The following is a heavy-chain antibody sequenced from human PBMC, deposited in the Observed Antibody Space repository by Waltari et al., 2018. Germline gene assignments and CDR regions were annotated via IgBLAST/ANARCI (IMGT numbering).Heavy chain of an antibody. V-gene: IGHV3-21*01. CDR2: ISSSSSYI. J-gene: IGHJ4*02. CDR3: ARDHGGSYSPFDY. Sequence: EVQLVESGGGLVKPGGSLSISCAASGFTFSSYSMNWVRQAPGKGLEWVSSISSSSSYIYYADSVKGRFTISRDNAKNSLYLQMNSLRAEDTAVYYCARDHGGSYSPFDYWGQGTLVTVSS. D-gene: IGHD1-26*01. CDR1: GFTFSSYS.